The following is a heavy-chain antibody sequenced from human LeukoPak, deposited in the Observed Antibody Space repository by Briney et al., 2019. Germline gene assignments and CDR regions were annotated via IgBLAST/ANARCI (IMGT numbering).Heavy chain of an antibody. CDR1: GYTFTSYA. Sequence: ASVKVSCEASGYTFTSYAMHWVRQAPGQRLEWMGWINAGNGNTKYSQKFQGRVTITRDTSASTAYMELSSLRSEDTAVYYCARGLRGYSYGFYYYYYGMDVWGQGTTVTVSS. V-gene: IGHV1-3*01. D-gene: IGHD5-18*01. CDR3: ARGLRGYSYGFYYYYYGMDV. CDR2: INAGNGNT. J-gene: IGHJ6*02.